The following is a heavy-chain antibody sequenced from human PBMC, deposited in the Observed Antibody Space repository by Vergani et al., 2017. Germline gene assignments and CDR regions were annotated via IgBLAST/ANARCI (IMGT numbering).Heavy chain of an antibody. D-gene: IGHD5-18*01. CDR3: ARLVDTAMVFFDY. J-gene: IGHJ4*02. CDR2: IYHSGST. Sequence: QVQLQESGPGLVKPSETLSLTCAVSGYSISSGYYWGWIRQPPGKGLEWIGSIYHSGSTYYNPSLKSRVPISVDTSKNQFSLKLSSVTAADTAVYYCARLVDTAMVFFDYWGQGTLVTVSA. V-gene: IGHV4-38-2*01. CDR1: GYSISSGYY.